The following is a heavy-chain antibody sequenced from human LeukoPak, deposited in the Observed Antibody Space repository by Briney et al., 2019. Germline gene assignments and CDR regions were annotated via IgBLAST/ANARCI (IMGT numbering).Heavy chain of an antibody. J-gene: IGHJ6*03. Sequence: SETLSLTCRVSGGSISGSSYYWGWVRQPPGKGLEWIGSVYYSGSTYYNPSLKSRVTISVDTSNNQFSVKLSSVTAADTAVYYCARERRFLDIYYMDVWGKGTTVTVSS. V-gene: IGHV4-39*07. CDR1: GGSISGSSYY. CDR2: VYYSGST. D-gene: IGHD3-3*01. CDR3: ARERRFLDIYYMDV.